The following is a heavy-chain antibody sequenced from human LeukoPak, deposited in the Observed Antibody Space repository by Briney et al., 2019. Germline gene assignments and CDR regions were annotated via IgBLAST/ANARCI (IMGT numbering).Heavy chain of an antibody. CDR1: GFTFSDYY. D-gene: IGHD3-9*01. J-gene: IGHJ4*02. CDR3: AKDMGGGNYDIWD. CDR2: ISGDGGRT. V-gene: IGHV3-43*02. Sequence: GGSLRLSCAASGFTFSDYYMSWIRQAPGKGLEWVSLISGDGGRTYYEDAVKGRFTISRDNSKNSLYLQMNSLRSDDTALYYCAKDMGGGNYDIWDWGQGTLVTVSS.